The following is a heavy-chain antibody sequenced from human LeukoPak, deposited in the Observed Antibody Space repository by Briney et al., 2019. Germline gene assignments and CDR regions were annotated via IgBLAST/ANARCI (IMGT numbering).Heavy chain of an antibody. Sequence: PGRSLRLSCAASGFTFSSYGMHWVRQAPGKGLEWVAVISYDGSNKYYADSVKGRFTISRDNSKNTLYLQMNSLRAEDTAVYYCARSIAAAGRGAFDYWGQGTLVTVSS. CDR3: ARSIAAAGRGAFDY. D-gene: IGHD6-13*01. V-gene: IGHV3-30*03. J-gene: IGHJ4*02. CDR1: GFTFSSYG. CDR2: ISYDGSNK.